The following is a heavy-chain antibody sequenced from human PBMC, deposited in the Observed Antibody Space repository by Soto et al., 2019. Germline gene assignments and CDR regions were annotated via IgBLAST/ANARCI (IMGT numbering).Heavy chain of an antibody. D-gene: IGHD1-20*01. V-gene: IGHV3-30*18. J-gene: IGHJ6*02. CDR1: GFTFSSYG. Sequence: PGGSLRLSCAASGFTFSSYGMHWVRQAPGKGLEWVAVISYDGSNKYYADSVKGRFTISRDNSKNTLYLQMNSLRAEDTAVYYCAKDGAVLITSYGMDVWGQGTTVTVSS. CDR2: ISYDGSNK. CDR3: AKDGAVLITSYGMDV.